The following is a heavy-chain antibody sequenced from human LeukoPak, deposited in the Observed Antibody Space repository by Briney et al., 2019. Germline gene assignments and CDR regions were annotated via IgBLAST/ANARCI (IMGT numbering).Heavy chain of an antibody. D-gene: IGHD5-18*01. CDR2: ISSSGNTM. Sequence: GGSLRLSCAASGFTFSSYNMNWVRQAPGKGLEWTSYISSSGNTMYYADSVRGRFTISRDNAKNSLYLQMNSLRAEDTAVYYCARNVDTAMVDYWGQGTLVTVSS. CDR3: ARNVDTAMVDY. V-gene: IGHV3-48*04. CDR1: GFTFSSYN. J-gene: IGHJ4*02.